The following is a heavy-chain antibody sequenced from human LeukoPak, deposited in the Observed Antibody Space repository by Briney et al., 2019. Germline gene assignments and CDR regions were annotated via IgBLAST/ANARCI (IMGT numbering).Heavy chain of an antibody. Sequence: SETLSLTCTVSGDSISSYYWSWIRQPAGKGLEWIGRIYTSGSTNYNPSLKSRVTMSVDTSKNQFSLKLSSVTAADTAVYYCARGFGDSRGTRFDPWGQGTLVTVSS. D-gene: IGHD3-22*01. CDR1: GDSISSYY. V-gene: IGHV4-4*07. CDR2: IYTSGST. J-gene: IGHJ5*02. CDR3: ARGFGDSRGTRFDP.